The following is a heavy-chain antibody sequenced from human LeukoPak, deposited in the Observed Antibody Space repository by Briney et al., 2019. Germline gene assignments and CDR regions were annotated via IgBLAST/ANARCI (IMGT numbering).Heavy chain of an antibody. Sequence: SVKVSFKAPGGTFSSYAISWVRQAPGQGLEWMGRIIPILGIANYAQKFQGRVTITADKSTSTAYMELSSLRSEDTAVYYCVSYSSSWYGDAFDIWGQGTMVTVSS. D-gene: IGHD6-13*01. J-gene: IGHJ3*02. CDR2: IIPILGIA. V-gene: IGHV1-69*04. CDR1: GGTFSSYA. CDR3: VSYSSSWYGDAFDI.